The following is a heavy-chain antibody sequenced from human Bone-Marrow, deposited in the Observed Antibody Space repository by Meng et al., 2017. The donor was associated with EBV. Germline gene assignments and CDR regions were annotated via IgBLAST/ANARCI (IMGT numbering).Heavy chain of an antibody. J-gene: IGHJ4*02. CDR1: GYNFRNYF. CDR3: AGGWAPDY. D-gene: IGHD6-19*01. Sequence: QVQLVQSGADVKKPGASVKVSCKASGYNFRNYFMHWVRQAPGQGLEYMGRINPLTGVTNYVQKFQGRVTVTRDTSISTSYMELSGLTHDDTAVYFCAGGWAPDYWGQGTLVTVSS. V-gene: IGHV1-2*06. CDR2: INPLTGVT.